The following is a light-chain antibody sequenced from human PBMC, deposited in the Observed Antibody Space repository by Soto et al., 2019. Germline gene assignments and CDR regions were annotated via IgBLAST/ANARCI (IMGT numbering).Light chain of an antibody. CDR1: SSDVGGYNY. Sequence: QSALTQPASVSGSPGQSITISCTGSSSDVGGYNYVSWYQQHPGKAPKLMIYDVSNRPSGVSNRFSGSKSGNTASLTSSGLQAEDEAVFYCSSYTSRSTFVFRSGTKVTVL. J-gene: IGLJ1*01. CDR3: SSYTSRSTFV. V-gene: IGLV2-14*01. CDR2: DVS.